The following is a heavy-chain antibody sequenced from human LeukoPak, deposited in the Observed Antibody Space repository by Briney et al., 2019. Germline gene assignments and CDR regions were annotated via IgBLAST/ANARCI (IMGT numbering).Heavy chain of an antibody. CDR1: GGTFSSYA. CDR3: ARDRKSYYDSSGYSDYFDY. V-gene: IGHV1-69*13. D-gene: IGHD3-22*01. Sequence: ASVKVSCKAYGGTFSSYAISWVRQAPGQGLEWMGGIIPIFGTANYAQKFRGRVTITADESTSTAYMELSSLRSEDTAVYYCARDRKSYYDSSGYSDYFDYWGQGTLVTVSS. CDR2: IIPIFGTA. J-gene: IGHJ4*02.